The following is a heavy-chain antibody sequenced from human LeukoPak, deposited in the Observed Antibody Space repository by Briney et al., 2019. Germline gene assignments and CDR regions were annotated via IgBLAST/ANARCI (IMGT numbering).Heavy chain of an antibody. Sequence: GGSLRLSCTASGFTFSSYWMSWVRQAPGKGLEWVANIKQDGSEKDYVDSVKGRFTISRDNAKNSLYLQMNSLRAEDTAVYYCAKYCGGDCYGMDVWGQGTTVTVSS. CDR2: IKQDGSEK. CDR3: AKYCGGDCYGMDV. CDR1: GFTFSSYW. J-gene: IGHJ6*02. D-gene: IGHD2-21*01. V-gene: IGHV3-7*01.